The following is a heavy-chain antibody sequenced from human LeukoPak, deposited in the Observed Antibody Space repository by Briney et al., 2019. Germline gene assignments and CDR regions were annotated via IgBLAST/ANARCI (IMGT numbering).Heavy chain of an antibody. J-gene: IGHJ4*02. CDR3: ARDRDDSSGYYRETLLDY. CDR2: INPNSGGT. CDR1: GYTFTGYY. Sequence: ASVKVSCKASGYTFTGYYMHWVRQAPGQGLEWMGWINPNSGGTNYAQKFQGRVTMTRDTSISTAYMELSRLRSDDTAVYYCARDRDDSSGYYRETLLDYWGQGTLVTVSS. D-gene: IGHD3-22*01. V-gene: IGHV1-2*02.